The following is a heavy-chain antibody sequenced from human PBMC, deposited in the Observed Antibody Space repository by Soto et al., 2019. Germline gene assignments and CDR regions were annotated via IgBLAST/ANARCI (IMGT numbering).Heavy chain of an antibody. D-gene: IGHD3-22*01. V-gene: IGHV3-72*01. CDR3: ARAYYYDSSGSIHGDAFDI. Sequence: EVQLVESGGGLVQPGGSLRLSCAASGFTFSDHYMDWVRQAPGKGLEWVGRTRNKANSYTTEYAASVKGRFTISRDDSKNSLYLQMNSLKTEDTAVYYCARAYYYDSSGSIHGDAFDIWGQGTMVTVSS. CDR1: GFTFSDHY. CDR2: TRNKANSYTT. J-gene: IGHJ3*02.